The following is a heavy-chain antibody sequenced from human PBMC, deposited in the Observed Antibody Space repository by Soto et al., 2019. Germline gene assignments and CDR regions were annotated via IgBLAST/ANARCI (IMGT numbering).Heavy chain of an antibody. CDR3: AKDLVHKKGLVIRYYYGMDV. J-gene: IGHJ6*02. D-gene: IGHD2-2*01. CDR2: ISYDGSNK. V-gene: IGHV3-30*18. CDR1: GFTFSSYG. Sequence: GGSLRLSCAASGFTFSSYGMHWVRQAPGKGLEWVAVISYDGSNKYYADSVKGRFTISRDNSKNTLYLQMNSLRAEDTAVYYCAKDLVHKKGLVIRYYYGMDVWGQGTTVTVSS.